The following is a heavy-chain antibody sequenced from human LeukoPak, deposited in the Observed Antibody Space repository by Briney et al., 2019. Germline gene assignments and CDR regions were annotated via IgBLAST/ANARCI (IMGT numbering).Heavy chain of an antibody. D-gene: IGHD4-17*01. CDR1: GYSFTSYW. V-gene: IGHV5-51*01. Sequence: GESLKISCQGSGYSFTSYWIGWVPQMPGKGLEWMGIIYPGDSDTRYSPSFQGQVTISADKSISTAYLQWSSLKASDAAMYYCASAVTTYSFDYWGQGTLVTVSS. J-gene: IGHJ4*02. CDR2: IYPGDSDT. CDR3: ASAVTTYSFDY.